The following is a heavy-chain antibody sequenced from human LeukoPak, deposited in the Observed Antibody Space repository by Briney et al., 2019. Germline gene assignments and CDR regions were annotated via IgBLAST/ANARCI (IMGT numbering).Heavy chain of an antibody. CDR3: ARVLAPRRGGPFDY. D-gene: IGHD3-16*01. CDR1: GFTFSSYW. CDR2: INQDGSKK. J-gene: IGHJ4*02. Sequence: PGGSLRLSCVASGFTFSSYWMSWVRQAPGKGLEWVANINQDGSKKCYVDSMKGRFTISRDNAEKSLYLQMNNLRAEDTAVYYCARVLAPRRGGPFDYWGPGTLATVSS. V-gene: IGHV3-7*01.